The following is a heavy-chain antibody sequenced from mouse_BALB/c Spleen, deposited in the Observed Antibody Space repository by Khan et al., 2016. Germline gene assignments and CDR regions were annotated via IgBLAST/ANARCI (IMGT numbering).Heavy chain of an antibody. D-gene: IGHD2-4*01. V-gene: IGHV1-87*01. CDR2: IYPGDGDT. CDR1: GYTFTSYW. Sequence: QVQLQQSGAELARPGASVKLSCKASGYTFTSYWMQWVKQRPGQGLEWIGAIYPGDGDTRYTQKFKGTATLTADKYSSTAYMQLISLASEDSAVYYCARGNSYYDYDYWGRGTTLTVSS. CDR3: ARGNSYYDYDY. J-gene: IGHJ2*01.